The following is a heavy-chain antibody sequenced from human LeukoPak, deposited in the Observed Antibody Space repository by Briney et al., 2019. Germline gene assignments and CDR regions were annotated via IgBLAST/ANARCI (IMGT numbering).Heavy chain of an antibody. J-gene: IGHJ6*02. D-gene: IGHD6-19*01. CDR3: ARDLKYSSGWYGTSNYYAMDV. Sequence: PGGSLRLSCAASGFTFSSYGMHWVRQAPGEGLEWVAVIWYDGSNKYYADSVKGRFTISRDNSKNTLYLQMNSLRAEDTAVYYCARDLKYSSGWYGTSNYYAMDVWGQGTTVTVSS. CDR1: GFTFSSYG. V-gene: IGHV3-33*01. CDR2: IWYDGSNK.